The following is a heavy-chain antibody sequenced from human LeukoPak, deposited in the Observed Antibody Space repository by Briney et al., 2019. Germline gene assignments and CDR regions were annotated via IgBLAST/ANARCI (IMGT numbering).Heavy chain of an antibody. V-gene: IGHV4-39*07. CDR3: ARNLDTAMVLFDY. Sequence: PSETLSLTCTVSGGSISSNSYYWGWIRQPPGKGLKWIGSIYHSGSTNYNPSLKSRVTISVDKSKNQFSLKLSSVTAADTAVYYCARNLDTAMVLFDYWGQGTLVTVSS. CDR2: IYHSGST. D-gene: IGHD5-18*01. CDR1: GGSISSNSYY. J-gene: IGHJ4*02.